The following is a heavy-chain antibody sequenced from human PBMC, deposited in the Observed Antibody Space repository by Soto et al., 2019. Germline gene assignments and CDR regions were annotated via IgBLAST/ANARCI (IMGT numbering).Heavy chain of an antibody. D-gene: IGHD3-22*01. CDR3: ASLGGYDSSGYYLDY. CDR2: IYYSGST. V-gene: IGHV4-59*01. J-gene: IGHJ4*02. CDR1: GGSISSYY. Sequence: SETLSLTCTVSGGSISSYYWSWIRQPPGKGLEWIGYIYYSGSTNYNPSRKSRVTISVDTSKNQFSLKLSSVTAADTAVYYCASLGGYDSSGYYLDYWGQGTLVTVSS.